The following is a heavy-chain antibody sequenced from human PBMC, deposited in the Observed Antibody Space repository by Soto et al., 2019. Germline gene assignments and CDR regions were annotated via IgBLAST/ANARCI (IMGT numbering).Heavy chain of an antibody. D-gene: IGHD6-13*01. V-gene: IGHV5-51*01. CDR1: GYSFTSYW. CDR3: ARHPPYNQQLVSWFDP. Sequence: PGGSLRLSCKGSGYSFTSYWIGWVRQMPGKGLEWMGIIYPGDSDTRYSPSFQGQVTISADKSISTAYLQWSSLKASDTAMYYCARHPPYNQQLVSWFDPWGQGTLVTVSS. CDR2: IYPGDSDT. J-gene: IGHJ5*02.